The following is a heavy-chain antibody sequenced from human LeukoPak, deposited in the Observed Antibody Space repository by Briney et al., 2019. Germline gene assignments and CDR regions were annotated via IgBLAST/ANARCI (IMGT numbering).Heavy chain of an antibody. CDR3: ARVLGRFYGSGSYRGVDV. D-gene: IGHD3-10*01. J-gene: IGHJ6*02. CDR1: GVTFSGYS. V-gene: IGHV3-21*01. Sequence: GGSLRLSCAASGVTFSGYSMNWVRQALGKGLERVSAITATSLHIYYADSVKGRFTISRDNAKNSLYLQMNSLRVEDTAVYYCARVLGRFYGSGSYRGVDVWGQGTTVTVSS. CDR2: ITATSLHI.